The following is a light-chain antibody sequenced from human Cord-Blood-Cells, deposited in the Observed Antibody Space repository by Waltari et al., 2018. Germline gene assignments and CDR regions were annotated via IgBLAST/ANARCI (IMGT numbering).Light chain of an antibody. J-gene: IGKJ2*01. Sequence: DIQMTQSPSSLSASVGDRVTITCQASQDISNYLNWYQQKPGKAPKLLIYDASNLETGVPSSFSGSGSGTDFTFTISSLQPEDIATYYCQQDDNLPYTFGRGTKLEIK. CDR2: DAS. CDR3: QQDDNLPYT. V-gene: IGKV1-33*01. CDR1: QDISNY.